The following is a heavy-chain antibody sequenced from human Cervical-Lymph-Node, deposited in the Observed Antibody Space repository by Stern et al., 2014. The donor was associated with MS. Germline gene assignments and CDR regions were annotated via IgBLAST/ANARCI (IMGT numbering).Heavy chain of an antibody. CDR2: ISSSGRTI. J-gene: IGHJ4*02. Sequence: VQLVESGGDLVKPGGALRLSCAASGFIFSDYYMTWIRQAPGKGLGWVSYISSSGRTIYDADSVKGRFTISRDNAENSLYLQMNSLRAEDTAMYYCAGGRLGVTIFGGGGGWGQGTLVTVSS. D-gene: IGHD3-3*01. V-gene: IGHV3-11*01. CDR3: AGGRLGVTIFGGGGG. CDR1: GFIFSDYY.